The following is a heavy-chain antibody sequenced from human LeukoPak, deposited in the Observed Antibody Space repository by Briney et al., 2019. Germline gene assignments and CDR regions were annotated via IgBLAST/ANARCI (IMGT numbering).Heavy chain of an antibody. CDR2: ISGSGETA. V-gene: IGHV3-23*01. Sequence: GGSLRLSCAASGFTFSIYAMSWVRQAPGKGLQWVSGISGSGETAYYADSVKGRLTIFRDNSKNTLYLQMNSLRAEDTAVYYCAKDYDSSGYYILDYWGQGTLVTVSS. CDR1: GFTFSIYA. CDR3: AKDYDSSGYYILDY. D-gene: IGHD3-22*01. J-gene: IGHJ4*02.